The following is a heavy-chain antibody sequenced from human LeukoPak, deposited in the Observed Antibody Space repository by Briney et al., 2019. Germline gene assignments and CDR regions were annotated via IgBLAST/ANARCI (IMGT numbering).Heavy chain of an antibody. CDR3: ARTSRSWLPTSSHYYYYYMDV. J-gene: IGHJ6*03. D-gene: IGHD6-13*01. Sequence: PGGSLRLSCAASGFTFSSYWMSWVRQAPGKGLEWVANIKQDGSEKYYVDSVKGRFTISRDNAKNSLYLQMNSLRAEDTAVYYCARTSRSWLPTSSHYYYYYMDVWGKGTTVTVSS. CDR1: GFTFSSYW. CDR2: IKQDGSEK. V-gene: IGHV3-7*01.